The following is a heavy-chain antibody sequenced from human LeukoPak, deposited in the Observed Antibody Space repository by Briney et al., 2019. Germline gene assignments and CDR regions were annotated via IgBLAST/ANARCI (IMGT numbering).Heavy chain of an antibody. D-gene: IGHD4-17*01. V-gene: IGHV3-23*01. CDR3: AKAPDPVTVTTSGS. Sequence: SGGSLRLSCVGSGFTFRSHAMSWVRQAPEKGLEFVSGIYENGGTTYYADSVKGRFSISRDNSKNTLYLQMNSLRAEDTAVYYCAKAPDPVTVTTSGSWGQGTLVTVSS. CDR2: IYENGGTT. J-gene: IGHJ4*02. CDR1: GFTFRSHA.